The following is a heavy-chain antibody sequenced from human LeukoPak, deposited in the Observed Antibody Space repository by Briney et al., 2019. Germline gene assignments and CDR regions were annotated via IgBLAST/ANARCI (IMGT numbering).Heavy chain of an antibody. CDR2: INHSGST. CDR1: GGSFSGYY. V-gene: IGHV4-34*01. CDR3: ARVSGHVGTGIDY. Sequence: SETLSLTCAVYGGSFSGYYWSWIRQPPGKGLEWIGEINHSGSTNYNPSLKSRVTISVDTSKNQFSLKLSSVTAADTAVYYCARVSGHVGTGIDYWGQGTLVTVPS. J-gene: IGHJ4*02. D-gene: IGHD1-1*01.